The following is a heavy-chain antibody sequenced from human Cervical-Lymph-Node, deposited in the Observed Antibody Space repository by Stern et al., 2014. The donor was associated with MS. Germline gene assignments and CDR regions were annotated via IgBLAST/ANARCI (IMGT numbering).Heavy chain of an antibody. V-gene: IGHV1-46*02. D-gene: IGHD6-19*01. CDR1: GNTFNRGD. Sequence: DQLVESGAEVEKPGASVKVSCKASGNTFNRGDIHWVRQPPGQGPGWEGIINPSAGSTRYAQKFQGRVTMTRDTSTSTVYMELSSLRSEDTAVYYCAREVAGHRLGMMDVWGQGTTVTVSS. CDR2: INPSAGST. CDR3: AREVAGHRLGMMDV. J-gene: IGHJ6*02.